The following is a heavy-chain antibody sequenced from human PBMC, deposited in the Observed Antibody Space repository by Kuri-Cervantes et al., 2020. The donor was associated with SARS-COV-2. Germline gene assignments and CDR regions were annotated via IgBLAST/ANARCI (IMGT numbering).Heavy chain of an antibody. CDR3: ARPPADYYYMDV. CDR1: GYTITNFF. CDR2: ITPNGDLT. J-gene: IGHJ6*03. V-gene: IGHV1-46*01. Sequence: ASVKVSCKTSGYTITNFFMHWVRQAPGQGLEWMGLITPNGDLTLYAQNFQGRFTVTRDTSTRTVFMELSRLRSDDTAVYYCARPPADYYYMDVWGKGTTVTVSS.